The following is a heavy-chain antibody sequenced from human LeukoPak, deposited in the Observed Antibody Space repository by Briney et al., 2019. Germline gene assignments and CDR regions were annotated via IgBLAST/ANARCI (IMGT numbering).Heavy chain of an antibody. CDR2: MSSRGYPT. D-gene: IGHD1-1*01. CDR3: ARVGIALTSPFDY. CDR1: GFTFSDYY. Sequence: GGSLRLSCLASGFTFSDYYMSWVRQAPGKGLEWISYMSSRGYPTYYAESVKGRFTISRDNAKNTLYLKMHNLRTDDTAVYFCARVGIALTSPFDYWGLGTLVAVSS. V-gene: IGHV3-11*01. J-gene: IGHJ4*02.